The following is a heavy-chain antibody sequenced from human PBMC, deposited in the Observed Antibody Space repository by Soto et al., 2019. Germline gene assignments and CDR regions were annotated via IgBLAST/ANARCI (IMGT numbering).Heavy chain of an antibody. D-gene: IGHD3-16*01. Sequence: APVRVSCKASGYTFTSYYMHWVRQAPGQGLEWMGIINPSGGSTSYAQKFQGRVTMTRDTSTSTVYMELSSLRSEDTAVYYCARDRIFTLIDHYYKGMPVWGQGTTVIGSS. J-gene: IGHJ6*02. CDR2: INPSGGST. CDR3: ARDRIFTLIDHYYKGMPV. CDR1: GYTFTSYY. V-gene: IGHV1-46*01.